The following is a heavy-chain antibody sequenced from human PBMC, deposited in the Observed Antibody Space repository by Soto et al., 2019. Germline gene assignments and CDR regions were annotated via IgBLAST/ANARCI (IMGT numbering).Heavy chain of an antibody. D-gene: IGHD6-25*01. CDR3: ARLYSSGSSSLNWFDP. CDR1: GGSISSSNW. CDR2: IYHSGST. Sequence: SETLSLTCAVSGGSISSSNWWSWVRQPPGKGLEWIGEIYHSGSTNYNPSLKSRVTISVDKSKDQFSLKLSSVTAADTAVYYCARLYSSGSSSLNWFDPWGQGTLVTVSS. J-gene: IGHJ5*02. V-gene: IGHV4-4*02.